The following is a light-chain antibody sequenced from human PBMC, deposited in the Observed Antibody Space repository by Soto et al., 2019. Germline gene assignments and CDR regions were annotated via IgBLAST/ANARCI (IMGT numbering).Light chain of an antibody. CDR1: QSVSSY. Sequence: IVFTQSPATLSVCRVERAALSCRASQSVSSYLAWYQQKPGQAPRLLIYDASNRATGIPARFSGSGSGTDFTLTISSLEPEDFAVYYCQQRSNWPLTFGGGTKVDI. J-gene: IGKJ4*01. CDR2: DAS. CDR3: QQRSNWPLT. V-gene: IGKV3-11*01.